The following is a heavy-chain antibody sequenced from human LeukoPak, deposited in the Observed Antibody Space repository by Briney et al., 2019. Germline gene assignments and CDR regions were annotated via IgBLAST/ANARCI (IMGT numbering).Heavy chain of an antibody. D-gene: IGHD1-1*01. CDR3: ARSHDRYFDY. Sequence: SETLSLTCAVSGGSISSDVWWRWVRQPPGKGLEWIGEIYHSGGTNYNPSLKSRVTVSVGKSKNQFSLEVNSVTAADTAVYYCARSHDRYFDYWGQGTLVTVSS. CDR1: GGSISSDVW. V-gene: IGHV4-4*02. J-gene: IGHJ4*02. CDR2: IYHSGGT.